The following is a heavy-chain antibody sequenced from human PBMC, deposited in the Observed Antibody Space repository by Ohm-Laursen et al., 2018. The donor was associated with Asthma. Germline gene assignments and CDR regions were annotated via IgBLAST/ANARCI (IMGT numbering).Heavy chain of an antibody. CDR2: IKQDGSEK. J-gene: IGHJ4*02. CDR1: GFTFSSYW. D-gene: IGHD2-21*01. CDR3: ARESSEVGIGDY. V-gene: IGHV3-7*01. Sequence: GSLRLSCSASGFTFSSYWMSWVRQAPGKGLEWVANIKQDGSEKYYVDSVKGRFTISRDNAKNSLYLQMNGLRAEDTAVYYCARESSEVGIGDYWGQGTLVTVSS.